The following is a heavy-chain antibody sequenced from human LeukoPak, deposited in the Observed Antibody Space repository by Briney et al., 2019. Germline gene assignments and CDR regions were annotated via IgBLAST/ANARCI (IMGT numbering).Heavy chain of an antibody. D-gene: IGHD6-13*01. CDR1: GFTFSSYG. CDR3: ARDQTTAGTDV. Sequence: TGGSLRLSCAASGFTFSSYGMHWVRQAPGKGLEWVSAISGSGGSTFYAGSVKGRFAISRDNSKNTLYLQMNSLRAEDAALYYCARDQTTAGTDVWGQGTLVTVSS. V-gene: IGHV3-23*01. J-gene: IGHJ4*02. CDR2: ISGSGGST.